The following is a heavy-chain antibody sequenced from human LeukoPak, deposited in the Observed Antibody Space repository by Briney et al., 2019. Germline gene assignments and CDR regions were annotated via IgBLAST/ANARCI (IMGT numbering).Heavy chain of an antibody. CDR1: GFTFSIYS. CDR2: ISSSSDYI. D-gene: IGHD6-13*01. Sequence: GGSLRLSCAASGFTFSIYSMDWVRPAPGKGLEWVSSISSSSDYIYYTDSVKGRFTISRDNAKNSLYLQMNSLRAEDTAVYYCARQVAKAGTGFDYWGQGTLVTVSS. CDR3: ARQVAKAGTGFDY. V-gene: IGHV3-21*01. J-gene: IGHJ4*02.